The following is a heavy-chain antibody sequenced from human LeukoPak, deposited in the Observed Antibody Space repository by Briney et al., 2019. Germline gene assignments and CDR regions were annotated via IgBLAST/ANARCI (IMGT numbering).Heavy chain of an antibody. CDR1: GYTLTELS. CDR2: FDPEDGET. Sequence: ASVKVSCKVSGYTLTELSMHWVRQAPGKGLEWTGGFDPEDGETIYAQKFQGRVTMTEDTSTDTAYMELSSLRSEDTAVYYCATARISGYSGYAEYFDYWGQGTLVTVSS. J-gene: IGHJ4*02. CDR3: ATARISGYSGYAEYFDY. D-gene: IGHD5-12*01. V-gene: IGHV1-24*01.